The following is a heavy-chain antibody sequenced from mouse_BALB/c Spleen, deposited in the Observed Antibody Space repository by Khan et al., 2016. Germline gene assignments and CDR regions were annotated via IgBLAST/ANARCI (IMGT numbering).Heavy chain of an antibody. J-gene: IGHJ1*01. V-gene: IGHV1-20*02. CDR1: GYSFTDYF. CDR3: ASYGYDANFDV. CDR2: INLYNGAT. Sequence: VQLQQSGPELVKPGTSVKISCKASGYSFTDYFMNWVMQSHGKSLEWIGRINLYNGATFFNQKFKGKATLTVDRSSSTAHMELRSLASEDSAVYYCASYGYDANFDVWGAGTTVTVSS. D-gene: IGHD2-14*01.